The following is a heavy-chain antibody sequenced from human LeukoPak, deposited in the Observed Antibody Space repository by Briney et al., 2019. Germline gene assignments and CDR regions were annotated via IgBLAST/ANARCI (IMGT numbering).Heavy chain of an antibody. V-gene: IGHV3-11*04. J-gene: IGHJ6*03. CDR2: ISSSDNSV. D-gene: IGHD1-26*01. Sequence: GGSLRLSCAASGFTFSDYYMSWIRQAPEKGLEWVSYISSSDNSVYYADSVKGRFTISRDNAKNSLYLQMNSLRAEDTAVYYCARVSGYYYYYYMDVWGKGTTVTVSS. CDR1: GFTFSDYY. CDR3: ARVSGYYYYYYMDV.